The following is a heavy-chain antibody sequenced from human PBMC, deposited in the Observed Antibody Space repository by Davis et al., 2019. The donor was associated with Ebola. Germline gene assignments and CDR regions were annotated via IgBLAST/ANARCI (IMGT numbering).Heavy chain of an antibody. CDR1: GFTFTTNW. J-gene: IGHJ4*02. V-gene: IGHV3-7*01. Sequence: PGGSLRLSCAASGFTFTTNWMTWVRQAPGKGLEWVANIKEDGSERYYVDSAKGRFTISRDNAKNSVYLQMNSLRVEDTAVYYCARGRATDYWGQGTLVTVSS. CDR3: ARGRATDY. CDR2: IKEDGSER. D-gene: IGHD1-26*01.